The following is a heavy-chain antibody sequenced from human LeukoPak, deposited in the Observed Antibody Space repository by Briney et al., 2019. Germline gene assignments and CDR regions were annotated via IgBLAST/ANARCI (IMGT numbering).Heavy chain of an antibody. D-gene: IGHD1-26*01. CDR2: ISGSGSST. Sequence: GGSLRLSRAASGFIFSTYAMSWVRQAPGKGLEWVSGISGSGSSTYYGDSVKGRFTISRDNSKNTLYLQLNSLRAEDTALYYCAKDLLMGTTYAFDIWGQGTMVTVSS. CDR1: GFIFSTYA. J-gene: IGHJ3*02. CDR3: AKDLLMGTTYAFDI. V-gene: IGHV3-23*01.